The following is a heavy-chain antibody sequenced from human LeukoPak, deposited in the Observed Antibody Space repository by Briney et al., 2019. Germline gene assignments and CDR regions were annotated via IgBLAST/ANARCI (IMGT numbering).Heavy chain of an antibody. CDR2: ISNSGSTI. Sequence: GGSLRLSCAASGLTFSSYEMNWVRQAPGKGLEWVSYISNSGSTIYYADSVKGRFTISRDNSKNTLSLQMNSLRAEDTAIYYCAKNGDRGAYCSGGSCYPYYYYYMDVWGKGTTVTISS. V-gene: IGHV3-48*03. CDR3: AKNGDRGAYCSGGSCYPYYYYYMDV. D-gene: IGHD2-15*01. J-gene: IGHJ6*03. CDR1: GLTFSSYE.